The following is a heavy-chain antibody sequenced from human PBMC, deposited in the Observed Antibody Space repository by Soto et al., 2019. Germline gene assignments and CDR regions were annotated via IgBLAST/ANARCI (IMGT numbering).Heavy chain of an antibody. V-gene: IGHV3-30-3*01. D-gene: IGHD6-13*01. CDR2: ISYDGSNK. CDR1: GFTFSSYA. CDR3: DTEGAAAGSYFDY. J-gene: IGHJ4*02. Sequence: GGSLRLSCAASGFTFSSYAMHWVRQAPGKGLEWVAVISYDGSNKYYADSVKGRFTISRDNSKNTLYLQMNSLRAEDTAVYYCDTEGAAAGSYFDYWGQGT.